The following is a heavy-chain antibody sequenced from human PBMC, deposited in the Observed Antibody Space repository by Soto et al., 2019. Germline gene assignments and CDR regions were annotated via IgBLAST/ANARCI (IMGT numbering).Heavy chain of an antibody. CDR2: ISGSDGKT. Sequence: PVGSLRLSGTTYGFSFASFAMTWVRQAPGKGLEWVATISGSDGKTYYADSVKGRFSISRDTSRNTLYLQMNSLRADDTAIYYCAKWSYLDYWGQGTRVTVSS. CDR3: AKWSYLDY. CDR1: GFSFASFA. D-gene: IGHD3-3*01. J-gene: IGHJ4*02. V-gene: IGHV3-23*01.